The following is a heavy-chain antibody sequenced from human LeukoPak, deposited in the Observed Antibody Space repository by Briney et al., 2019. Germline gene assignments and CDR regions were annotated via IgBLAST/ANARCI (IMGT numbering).Heavy chain of an antibody. D-gene: IGHD6-19*01. J-gene: IGHJ3*02. CDR1: GFTFSSYS. CDR2: ISYDGSNK. V-gene: IGHV3-30*18. Sequence: GGSLRLSCAASGFTFSSYSMNWVRQAPGKGLEWVAVISYDGSNKYYADSVKGRFTISRDNSKNTLYLQMNSLRAEDTAVYYCAKDGKYGSSGWNPADDAFDIWGQGTMVTVSS. CDR3: AKDGKYGSSGWNPADDAFDI.